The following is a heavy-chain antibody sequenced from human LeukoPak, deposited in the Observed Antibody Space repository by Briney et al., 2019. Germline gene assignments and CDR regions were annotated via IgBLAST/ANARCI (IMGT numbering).Heavy chain of an antibody. Sequence: GGSLRLSCAASGFTFSSYGMNWVRQAPGKGLEWVSYISSDSSTIYYADSEKGRFTISRDNAKNSLYLQKNSLRTEDTAVYCGAGVKSGWSGRDAFDIWGPGTRVTVSS. J-gene: IGHJ3*02. CDR1: GFTFSSYG. V-gene: IGHV3-48*04. CDR3: AGVKSGWSGRDAFDI. CDR2: ISSDSSTI. D-gene: IGHD3-10*01.